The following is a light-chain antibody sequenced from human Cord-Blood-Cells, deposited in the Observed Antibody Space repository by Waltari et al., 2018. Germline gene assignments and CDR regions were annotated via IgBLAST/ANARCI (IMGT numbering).Light chain of an antibody. CDR1: SSDVGGYNY. J-gene: IGLJ3*02. Sequence: QSALTQPRSVSGSPGQSVTISCPGTSSDVGGYNYVSWYQQHPGKAPKLMIYDVSKRPSGVPERFAGSKSGNTHSLISSGRQDEDEADYYCCSYAGSYAWVFGGGTKLTVL. CDR3: CSYAGSYAWV. CDR2: DVS. V-gene: IGLV2-11*01.